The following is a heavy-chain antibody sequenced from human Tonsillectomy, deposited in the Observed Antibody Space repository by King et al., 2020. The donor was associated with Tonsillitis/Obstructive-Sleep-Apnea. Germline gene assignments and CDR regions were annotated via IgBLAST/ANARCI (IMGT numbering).Heavy chain of an antibody. CDR2: IYYSGST. V-gene: IGHV4-61*01. CDR3: ARDGRYGISPMDV. D-gene: IGHD3-16*01. CDR1: GGSVSSGSYY. J-gene: IGHJ6*03. Sequence: VQLQESGPGLVKPSETLSLTCTVSGGSVSSGSYYWSWIRQPPGKGLEWIGYIYYSGSTNYNPSLKSRVTISVDTSKNQFSLKLSSVTAADTAVYYCARDGRYGISPMDVWGKGTTVTVSS.